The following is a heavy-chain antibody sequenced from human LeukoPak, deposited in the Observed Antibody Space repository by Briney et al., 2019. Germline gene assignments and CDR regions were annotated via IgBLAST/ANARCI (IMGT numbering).Heavy chain of an antibody. D-gene: IGHD4-11*01. V-gene: IGHV3-23*01. CDR2: ICLSGGRT. Sequence: PGASLRLSCAASGFSFSGYAMSWVRQAPGKGLEWVSGICLSGGRTFYADSVKGRFTISRDNSKNTLYLQMNSLRAEDTAIYYCARKELTTPRIFLDVWGQGTTVAVSS. J-gene: IGHJ6*02. CDR1: GFSFSGYA. CDR3: ARKELTTPRIFLDV.